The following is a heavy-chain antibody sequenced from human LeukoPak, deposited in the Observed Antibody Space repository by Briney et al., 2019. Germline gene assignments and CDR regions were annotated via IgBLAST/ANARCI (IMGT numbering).Heavy chain of an antibody. V-gene: IGHV4-59*01. CDR1: SGSISGYY. Sequence: SETLSLTCSVSSGSISGYYWGWIRQPPGKGLEWIGYVHYSGHTDCNPSLRSRVTMSVDTSKNQFSLRLNSVTAADSAVYFCARHNSGWHLDHWGQGTLVTVSS. D-gene: IGHD5-12*01. J-gene: IGHJ4*02. CDR3: ARHNSGWHLDH. CDR2: VHYSGHT.